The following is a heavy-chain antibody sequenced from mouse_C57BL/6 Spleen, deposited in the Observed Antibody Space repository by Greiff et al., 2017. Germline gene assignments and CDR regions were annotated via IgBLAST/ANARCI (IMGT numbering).Heavy chain of an antibody. D-gene: IGHD4-1*01. CDR2: INYDGSST. CDR3: ARGANWEMYFDV. CDR1: GFTFSDYY. Sequence: DVQLVESEGGLVQPGSSMKLSCTASGFTFSDYYMAWVRQVPEKGLEWVANINYDGSSTYYLDSLKSRFIISRDNAKNILYLQMSSLKSEDTATYYCARGANWEMYFDVWGTGTTVTVSS. V-gene: IGHV5-16*01. J-gene: IGHJ1*03.